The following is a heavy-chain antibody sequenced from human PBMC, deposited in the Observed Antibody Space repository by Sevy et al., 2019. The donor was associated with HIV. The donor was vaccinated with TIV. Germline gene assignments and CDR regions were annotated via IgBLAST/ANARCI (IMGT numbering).Heavy chain of an antibody. CDR1: GFTFSSYA. V-gene: IGHV3-23*01. D-gene: IGHD2-15*01. J-gene: IGHJ3*02. CDR3: AKDGYCSGGSCYFPDAFDI. Sequence: GGSLRLSCAASGFTFSSYAMSWVRQAPGKGLEWVSAISGSGGSTYYADSVKGRFTISRDNSKNTLYLQMNSLRAEDMAVYYCAKDGYCSGGSCYFPDAFDIWGQGTMVTVSS. CDR2: ISGSGGST.